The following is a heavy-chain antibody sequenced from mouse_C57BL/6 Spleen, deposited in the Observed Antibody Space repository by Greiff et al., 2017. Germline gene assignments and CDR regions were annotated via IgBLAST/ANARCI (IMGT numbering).Heavy chain of an antibody. J-gene: IGHJ2*01. D-gene: IGHD2-3*01. Sequence: QVQLQQTGAELEMPGASVKLSCKASGYTFTSYWMHWVKQRPGQGLEWIGEIDPSDSYTNYNQKFKGKSTLTVDKSSSTAYMQLSSLTSEDSAVYYCARKLYDGYHKGVLDDWGQGTTLTVSS. V-gene: IGHV1-69*01. CDR1: GYTFTSYW. CDR2: IDPSDSYT. CDR3: ARKLYDGYHKGVLDD.